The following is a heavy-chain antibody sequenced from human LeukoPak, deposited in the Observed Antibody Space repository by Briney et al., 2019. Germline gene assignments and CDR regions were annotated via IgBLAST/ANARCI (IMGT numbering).Heavy chain of an antibody. V-gene: IGHV4-38-2*02. CDR1: GYSINSGHY. CDR3: ARGDEYSYGGGGHVGGADYYYYYYMDV. CDR2: IFHSGNT. Sequence: SEPLSLTCTVSGYSINSGHYWGWIRPPPGKGLEWIGSIFHSGNTYSNPSLKSRVTISVDTSKNQFSLKLTSVTAADTAVYYCARGDEYSYGGGGHVGGADYYYYYYMDVWGKGTTVTISS. J-gene: IGHJ6*03. D-gene: IGHD5-18*01.